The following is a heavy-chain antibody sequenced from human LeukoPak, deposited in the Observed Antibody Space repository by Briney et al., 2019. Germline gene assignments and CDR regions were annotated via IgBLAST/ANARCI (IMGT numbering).Heavy chain of an antibody. CDR2: ISWDGGST. D-gene: IGHD5-18*01. CDR3: AKDLIQLVFVGGMDV. V-gene: IGHV3-43*01. Sequence: GGSLRLSCAASGFTFDDYTMHWVRQAPGKGLEWVSLISWDGGSTYYADSVKGRFTISRDNSKNSLYLQMNSLRTEDTALYYCAKDLIQLVFVGGMDVWGQGTTVTVSS. J-gene: IGHJ6*02. CDR1: GFTFDDYT.